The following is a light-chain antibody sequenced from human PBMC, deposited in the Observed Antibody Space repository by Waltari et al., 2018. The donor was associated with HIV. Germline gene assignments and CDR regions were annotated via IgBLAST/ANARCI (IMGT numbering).Light chain of an antibody. CDR3: QSYDSTSVV. Sequence: NFMLTQPHSMSESPGTTVTISCTRSSGGIATNYVQWYQQRPGSAPTSVIYEDYQRPSGVPDRFSGSIDSSTNSASLTISGLKTEDEADYYCQSYDSTSVVFGGGTKLTVL. CDR1: SGGIATNY. J-gene: IGLJ2*01. V-gene: IGLV6-57*03. CDR2: EDY.